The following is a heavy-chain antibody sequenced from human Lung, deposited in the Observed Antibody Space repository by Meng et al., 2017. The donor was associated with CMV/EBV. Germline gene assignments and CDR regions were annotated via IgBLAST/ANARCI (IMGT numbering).Heavy chain of an antibody. CDR3: ARGRVGTTWLY. V-gene: IGHV3-7*01. J-gene: IGHJ4*02. CDR2: IKQDGSEK. CDR1: GFTFSSYW. Sequence: GESLKISCAASGFTFSSYWMSWVRQAPGKGLEWVANIKQDGSEKYYVDSVKGRFTISRANAKNSLYLQMYSLRAEDTAVYYCARGRVGTTWLYWGQGTLVTVSS. D-gene: IGHD2/OR15-2a*01.